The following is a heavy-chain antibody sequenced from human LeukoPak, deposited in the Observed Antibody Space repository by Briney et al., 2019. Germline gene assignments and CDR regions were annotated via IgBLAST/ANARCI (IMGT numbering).Heavy chain of an antibody. J-gene: IGHJ5*02. V-gene: IGHV4-4*07. CDR2: IYTSGST. D-gene: IGHD3-10*01. CDR3: ARDLHYYGSGRFWGWFDP. CDR1: GGSISSYY. Sequence: SETLSLTCTVSGGSISSYYWSWIRQPAGKGLEWIGRIYTSGSTNYNPSLKSRVTMSVDTSKNQFSLKLSSVTAADTAVYYCARDLHYYGSGRFWGWFDPWGQGTLVTVSS.